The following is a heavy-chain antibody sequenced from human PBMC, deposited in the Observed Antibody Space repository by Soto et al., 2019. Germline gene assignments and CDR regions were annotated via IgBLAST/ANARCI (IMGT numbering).Heavy chain of an antibody. D-gene: IGHD3-9*01. CDR2: ISAYNGNT. J-gene: IGHJ3*02. CDR1: GYTVTSYG. Sequence: GASVKVSCKASGYTVTSYGFSWVRQAPGQGLEWMGWISAYNGNTNYAQKLQGRVTMTTDTSTSTAYMELRSLRSDDTAVYYCARNFPPSYDILTGEDAFDIWGQGTMVTVSS. V-gene: IGHV1-18*01. CDR3: ARNFPPSYDILTGEDAFDI.